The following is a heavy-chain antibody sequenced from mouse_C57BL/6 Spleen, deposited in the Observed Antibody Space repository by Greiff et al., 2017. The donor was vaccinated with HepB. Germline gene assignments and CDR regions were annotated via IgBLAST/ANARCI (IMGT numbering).Heavy chain of an antibody. CDR1: GYTFTDYE. J-gene: IGHJ2*01. D-gene: IGHD1-1*01. CDR3: TRSQIYYIDY. Sequence: VKLQESGAELVRPGASVTLSCKASGYTFTDYEMHWVKQTPVHGLEWIGAIDPETGGTAYNQKFKGKAILTADKSSSTAYMELRSLTSEDSAVYYCTRSQIYYIDYWGQGTTLTVSS. CDR2: IDPETGGT. V-gene: IGHV1-15*01.